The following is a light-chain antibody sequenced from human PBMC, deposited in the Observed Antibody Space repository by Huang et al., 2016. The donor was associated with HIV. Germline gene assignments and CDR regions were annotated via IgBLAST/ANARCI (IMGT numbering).Light chain of an antibody. V-gene: IGKV2-28*01. CDR2: LCS. CDR3: MQTLQTPLT. Sequence: DIVMTQSTLSLPVTPGEPASISCRSSQSLLQSNGYNYLDWYLQKPGQSPQLLIYLCSNRASGVPDRFSGSGSGTAFTLKISRVEAEDVGVYYCMQTLQTPLTFGGGTKVEIK. J-gene: IGKJ4*01. CDR1: QSLLQSNGYNY.